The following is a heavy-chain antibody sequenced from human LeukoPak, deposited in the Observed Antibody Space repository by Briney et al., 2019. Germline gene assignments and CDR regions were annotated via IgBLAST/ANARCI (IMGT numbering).Heavy chain of an antibody. V-gene: IGHV2-5*01. CDR3: AHRPALGVAAGRLGFDP. CDR1: GFSLSTSGVG. D-gene: IGHD6-13*01. Sequence: ESGPTLVNPTQTLTLTCTFSGFSLSTSGVGVGWIRQPPVKALEWLALIYWNDDKRYSPSLKSRLTITKDTSKNQVVLTMTNMDLVDTATYYCAHRPALGVAAGRLGFDPWGQGTLVTVSS. CDR2: IYWNDDK. J-gene: IGHJ5*02.